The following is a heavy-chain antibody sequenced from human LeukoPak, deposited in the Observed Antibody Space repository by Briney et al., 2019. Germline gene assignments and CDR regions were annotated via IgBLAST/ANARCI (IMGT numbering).Heavy chain of an antibody. J-gene: IGHJ4*02. V-gene: IGHV3-23*01. Sequence: GGSLRLSCAASGFTFSSYSMNWVRQAPGKGLECVSAISGSGDGTYYADSVKGRFTISRDNSKITVYLQMNSLRAEDTAVYYCAKPHYSGSGSYSREDYWGQGTLVTVSS. CDR2: ISGSGDGT. D-gene: IGHD3-10*01. CDR1: GFTFSSYS. CDR3: AKPHYSGSGSYSREDY.